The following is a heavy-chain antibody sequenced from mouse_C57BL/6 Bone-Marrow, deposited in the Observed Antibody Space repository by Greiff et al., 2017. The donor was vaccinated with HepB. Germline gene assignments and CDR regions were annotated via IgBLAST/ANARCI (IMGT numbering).Heavy chain of an antibody. D-gene: IGHD1-1*01. V-gene: IGHV14-4*01. CDR1: GFNIKDDY. Sequence: VRLQQSGAELVRPGASVKLSCTASGFNIKDDYMHWVKQRPEQGLEWIGWIDPENGDTEYASKFQGKATITADTSSNTAYLQLSSLTSEDTAVYYCTTYYYGSSPDYWGQGTTLTVSS. CDR3: TTYYYGSSPDY. CDR2: IDPENGDT. J-gene: IGHJ2*01.